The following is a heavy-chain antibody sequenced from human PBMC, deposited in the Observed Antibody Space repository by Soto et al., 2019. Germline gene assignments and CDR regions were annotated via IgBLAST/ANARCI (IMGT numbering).Heavy chain of an antibody. V-gene: IGHV1-69*01. CDR3: ASDRSMDGCNSRSFEY. J-gene: IGHJ4*02. CDR1: GGTFSSFG. D-gene: IGHD2-21*02. Sequence: QVQLVQSGAEVKKPGSSVKVSCKASGGTFSSFGFNWVRQAPGQGLAWMGGIITLYGTANHAQRFQGSVTISADESTSTVYLELISLSSEDTAIYYCASDRSMDGCNSRSFEYWGQGTLVPGSS. CDR2: IITLYGTA.